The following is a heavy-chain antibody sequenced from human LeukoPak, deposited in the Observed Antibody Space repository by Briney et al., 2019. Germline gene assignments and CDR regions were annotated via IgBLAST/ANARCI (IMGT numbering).Heavy chain of an antibody. CDR1: GYTFTSYG. Sequence: ASVKVSCKASGYTFTSYGISWVRQAPGQGLEWMGWISAYNGNTNYAQKLQGRVTMTTDTSTSTAYMELRSLRSDDTAVCYCARDRGAHAPLDFDYWGQGTLVTVSS. D-gene: IGHD1-26*01. J-gene: IGHJ4*02. CDR2: ISAYNGNT. V-gene: IGHV1-18*01. CDR3: ARDRGAHAPLDFDY.